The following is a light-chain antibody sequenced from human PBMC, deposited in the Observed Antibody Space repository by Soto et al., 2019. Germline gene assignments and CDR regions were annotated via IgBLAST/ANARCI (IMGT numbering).Light chain of an antibody. CDR1: QSVSSSD. J-gene: IGKJ1*01. Sequence: EIVLTQSPGTLSLSPGERATLSCRASQSVSSSDLAWYQQKPGQAPRLLIYGASSRATSIPDRFSGSGSGTDFTLTISRLEPEDFAVYYCQQYDSSPLWTFGQGTKVEIK. CDR3: QQYDSSPLWT. V-gene: IGKV3-20*01. CDR2: GAS.